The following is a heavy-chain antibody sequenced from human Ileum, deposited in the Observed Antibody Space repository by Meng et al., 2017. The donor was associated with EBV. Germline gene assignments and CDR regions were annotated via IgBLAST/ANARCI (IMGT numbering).Heavy chain of an antibody. J-gene: IGHJ4*02. Sequence: QLEPSCGQVNTPGALMKVPCRAPGSAFTIYAMHWDRQAPGQSLEWMGWINAGNGNTKYSQKFQGRVTITRDTSASTAYMELSSLRSEDTAVYYCARGAYRGTVTTPSGNWGQGTLVTVSS. CDR1: GSAFTIYA. CDR2: INAGNGNT. CDR3: ARGAYRGTVTTPSGN. D-gene: IGHD4-17*01. V-gene: IGHV1-3*01.